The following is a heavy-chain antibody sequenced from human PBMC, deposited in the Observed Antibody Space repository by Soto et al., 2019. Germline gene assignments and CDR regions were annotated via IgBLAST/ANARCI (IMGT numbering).Heavy chain of an antibody. D-gene: IGHD3-16*02. CDR2: IDHTGIT. CDR1: GGSFSAYH. Sequence: SETLSLTCAVYGGSFSAYHWSWIRQFPGKGLEWIGEIDHTGITNYHPSVKSRVTMSVDTSKNQFSVKLTSVTAADTAVYYCAMSMNDYRHHHWVFDFWGQGTQVTVSS. CDR3: AMSMNDYRHHHWVFDF. J-gene: IGHJ4*02. V-gene: IGHV4-34*01.